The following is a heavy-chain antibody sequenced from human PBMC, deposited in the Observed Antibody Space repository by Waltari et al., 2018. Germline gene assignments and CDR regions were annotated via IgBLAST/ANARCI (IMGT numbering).Heavy chain of an antibody. CDR2: IKQDGSEK. CDR3: ARVCGGLRVGAFDI. Sequence: EVQLVESGGGLVQPGGSLRLSCAASGFTFSSYWMSWVRQAPGKGLEWVAKIKQDGSEKYYVDSVKGRFTISRDNAKNSLYLQMNSLRAEDTAVYYCARVCGGLRVGAFDIWGQGTMVTVSS. V-gene: IGHV3-7*01. J-gene: IGHJ3*02. CDR1: GFTFSSYW. D-gene: IGHD5-12*01.